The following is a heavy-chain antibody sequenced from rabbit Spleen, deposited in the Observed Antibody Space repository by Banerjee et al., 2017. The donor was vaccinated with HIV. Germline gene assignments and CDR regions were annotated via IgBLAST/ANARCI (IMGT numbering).Heavy chain of an antibody. CDR1: GFSFSSNW. V-gene: IGHV1S40*01. CDR3: ARELLGVIGWNFYL. J-gene: IGHJ4*01. Sequence: QSLEESGGGLVKPGGTLTLTCTVSGFSFSSNWICWVRQAPGKGLEWIACMHGGSRGVRHYSNWGKGRFTVSKTSSTTVTLQKTSLAAADTATYFCARELLGVIGWNFYLWGPGTLVTVS. CDR2: MHGGSRGVR. D-gene: IGHD1-1*01.